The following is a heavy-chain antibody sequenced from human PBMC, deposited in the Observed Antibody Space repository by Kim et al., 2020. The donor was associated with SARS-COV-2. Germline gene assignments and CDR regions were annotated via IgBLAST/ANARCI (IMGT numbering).Heavy chain of an antibody. CDR2: IRSKAYGGTT. J-gene: IGHJ4*02. V-gene: IGHV3-49*03. CDR3: TRQRWLQKTDY. D-gene: IGHD5-12*01. CDR1: GFTFGDYA. Sequence: GGSLRLSCTASGFTFGDYAMSWFRQAPGKGLEWVGFIRSKAYGGTTEYAASVKGRFTISRDDSKSIAYLQMNSLKTEDTAVYYCTRQRWLQKTDYWGQGTLVTVSS.